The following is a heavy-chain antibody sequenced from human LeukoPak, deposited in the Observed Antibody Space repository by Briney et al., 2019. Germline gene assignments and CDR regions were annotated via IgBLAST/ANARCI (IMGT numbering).Heavy chain of an antibody. CDR1: GGSISSSNW. V-gene: IGHV4-4*02. Sequence: PSGTLSLTCVVFGGSISSSNWWSWVRQPPGKGLECIGEIYHGGSTNYNPSLKSRVTISVDKSKNQFSLKLSSVTAADTAVYYCARDRYSSSSQLGYYYYYMDVWGKGTTVTVSS. CDR2: IYHGGST. D-gene: IGHD6-6*01. J-gene: IGHJ6*03. CDR3: ARDRYSSSSQLGYYYYYMDV.